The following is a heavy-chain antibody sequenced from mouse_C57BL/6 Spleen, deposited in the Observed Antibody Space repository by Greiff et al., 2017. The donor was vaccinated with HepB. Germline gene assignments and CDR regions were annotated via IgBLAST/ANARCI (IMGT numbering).Heavy chain of an antibody. Sequence: VQRKKEGEERGKKGEEGKREGKEGGKAANEEKRKGGKQRNGKSLKWIGVINPNYGTTSYNQKFKGKATLTVDQSSSTAYMQLNSLTSEDSAVYYCARRYGSSYDYYAMDYWGQGTSVTVSS. CDR2: INPNYGTT. D-gene: IGHD1-1*01. CDR1: GKAANEEK. CDR3: ARRYGSSYDYYAMDY. J-gene: IGHJ4*01. V-gene: IGHV1-39*01.